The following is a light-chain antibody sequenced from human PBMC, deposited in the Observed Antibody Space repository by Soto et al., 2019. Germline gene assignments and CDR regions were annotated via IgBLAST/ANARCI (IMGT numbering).Light chain of an antibody. Sequence: QSVLTQPASVSGSPGQSITISCTGTSSDVGSYNLVSWYQQHPGKAPKLMIYEGTKRPSGVSNRFSGSKSGNTASMTISGLQAEDEADYYCCSYARSSTVVFGGGTQLTVL. CDR2: EGT. J-gene: IGLJ2*01. V-gene: IGLV2-23*01. CDR1: SSDVGSYNL. CDR3: CSYARSSTVV.